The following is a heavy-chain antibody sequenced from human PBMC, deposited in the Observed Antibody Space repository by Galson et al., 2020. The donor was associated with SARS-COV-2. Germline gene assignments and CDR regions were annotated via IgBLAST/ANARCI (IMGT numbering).Heavy chain of an antibody. Sequence: SETLSLTCTVSDGSISSSYWSWLRQPPGKGLEWIGYMYYRGAINYNPSLTSRVTISVDTSRNEVSLNLRSVTAADTAVYYCARGFLPDFWGQGTLVTVSP. CDR3: ARGFLPDF. CDR1: DGSISSSY. J-gene: IGHJ4*02. V-gene: IGHV4-59*01. CDR2: MYYRGAI.